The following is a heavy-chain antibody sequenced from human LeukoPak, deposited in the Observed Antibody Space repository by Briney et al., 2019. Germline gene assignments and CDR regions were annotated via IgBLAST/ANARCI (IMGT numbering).Heavy chain of an antibody. Sequence: GGSLRLSCVASGFKFSSYSFHWVRQAPGKGLEWLTLISHDAANRYYTDSVKGRFTVSRDNSRNTVFLQMDNVRSLDTAFYFCVRDPDFWSGYSATPAPLLDNWGQGILVTVSS. CDR3: VRDPDFWSGYSATPAPLLDN. CDR2: ISHDAANR. J-gene: IGHJ4*02. CDR1: GFKFSSYS. D-gene: IGHD3-3*01. V-gene: IGHV3-30-3*01.